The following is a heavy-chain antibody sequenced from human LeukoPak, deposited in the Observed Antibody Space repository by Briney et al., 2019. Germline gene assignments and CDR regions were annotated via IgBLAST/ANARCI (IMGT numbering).Heavy chain of an antibody. Sequence: GESLKISCKGFGYSFTSYWIGWVRQMPGKGLEWVGIIYPGDSDTRYSPSFQGQVTISADKSTSTAYLQWSSLKASDTAMYYCARSYRIAAAGPLDYWGQGTLVTVSS. V-gene: IGHV5-51*01. CDR1: GYSFTSYW. CDR2: IYPGDSDT. CDR3: ARSYRIAAAGPLDY. D-gene: IGHD6-13*01. J-gene: IGHJ4*02.